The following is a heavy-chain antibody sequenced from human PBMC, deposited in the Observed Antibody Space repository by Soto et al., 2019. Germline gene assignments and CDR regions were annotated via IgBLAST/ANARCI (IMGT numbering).Heavy chain of an antibody. Sequence: PGGSLRLSCAASGFTFSSYAMSWVRQAPGKGLEWVSVISGSGGSTYYAGSVKGRFTISRDNSKNTLYLQMNSLRAEDTAVYYCAESTRSYGSGSYYYYGMDVWGQGTTVTVSS. CDR2: ISGSGGST. J-gene: IGHJ6*02. D-gene: IGHD3-10*01. V-gene: IGHV3-23*01. CDR1: GFTFSSYA. CDR3: AESTRSYGSGSYYYYGMDV.